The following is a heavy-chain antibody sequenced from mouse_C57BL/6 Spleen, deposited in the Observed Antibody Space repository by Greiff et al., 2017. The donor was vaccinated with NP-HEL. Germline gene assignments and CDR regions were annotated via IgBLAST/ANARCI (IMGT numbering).Heavy chain of an antibody. J-gene: IGHJ2*01. Sequence: VQGVESGAELVRPGTSVKVSCKASGYAFTNYLIEWVKQRPGQGLEWIGVINPGSGGTNYNEKFKGKATLTADKSSSTAYMQLSSLTSEDSAVYFCARGRGLKALDYFDYWGQGTTLTVSS. V-gene: IGHV1-54*01. D-gene: IGHD2-4*01. CDR3: ARGRGLKALDYFDY. CDR2: INPGSGGT. CDR1: GYAFTNYL.